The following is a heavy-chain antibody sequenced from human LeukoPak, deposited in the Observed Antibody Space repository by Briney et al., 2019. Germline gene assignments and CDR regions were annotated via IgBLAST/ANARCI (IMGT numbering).Heavy chain of an antibody. CDR2: INPNSGGT. Sequence: ASVKVSCKASGYTFTGYYMHWVRQAPGQGLEWMGWINPNSGGTNYAQKFQGRVTMTRDTSISTAYMELSRLRSDDTAVYYCARLRIYYDSSGLLRGLDYWGQGTLVTVSS. CDR1: GYTFTGYY. CDR3: ARLRIYYDSSGLLRGLDY. J-gene: IGHJ4*02. D-gene: IGHD3-22*01. V-gene: IGHV1-2*02.